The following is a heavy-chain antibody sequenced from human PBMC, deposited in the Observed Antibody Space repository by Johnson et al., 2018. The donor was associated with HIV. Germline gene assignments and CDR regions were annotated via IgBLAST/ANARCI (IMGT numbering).Heavy chain of an antibody. V-gene: IGHV3-66*03. CDR3: AKGGVGRDGNRDAFDI. CDR1: GFTVSSNY. Sequence: MQLVESGGGLIQPGGSLRLSCAASGFTVSSNYMSWVRQAPGKGLEWVSVIYSGGSTYYADSVKGRFTISRDNPKNTLYLQMNSLRREDTAVYYCAKGGVGRDGNRDAFDIWGQGTMVTVSS. J-gene: IGHJ3*02. CDR2: IYSGGST. D-gene: IGHD5-24*01.